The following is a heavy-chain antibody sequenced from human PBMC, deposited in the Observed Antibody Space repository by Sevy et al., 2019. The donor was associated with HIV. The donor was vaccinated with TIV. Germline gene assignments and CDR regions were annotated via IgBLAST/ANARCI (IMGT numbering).Heavy chain of an antibody. CDR2: ISSNGDTT. J-gene: IGHJ4*02. Sequence: GGSLRLSCSASGFTFSSYSMHWVRQAPGKGLEYVSAISSNGDTTYYADSVKGRFIISRDNSKNTLYLQMSSLRTEDTAVFYCVKDPTIRGYTVYEVDYWGQGTLVTVSS. CDR3: VKDPTIRGYTVYEVDY. V-gene: IGHV3-64D*06. D-gene: IGHD5-12*01. CDR1: GFTFSSYS.